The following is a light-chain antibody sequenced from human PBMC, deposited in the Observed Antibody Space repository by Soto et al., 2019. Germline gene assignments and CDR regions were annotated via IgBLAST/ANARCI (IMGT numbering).Light chain of an antibody. Sequence: EIVMTQSQATLSVSPGERATLSCRASQSVSGNLAWYQQKPGQAPRLLIYGASTRATAIPARFSGSGSGTEFTLTISSLQSEDFVVYYCQQYNNWPPAFGQGTKVEIK. CDR3: QQYNNWPPA. CDR2: GAS. J-gene: IGKJ1*01. V-gene: IGKV3-15*01. CDR1: QSVSGN.